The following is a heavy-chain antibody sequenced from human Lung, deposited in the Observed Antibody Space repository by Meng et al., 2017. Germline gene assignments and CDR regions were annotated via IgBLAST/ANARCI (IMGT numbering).Heavy chain of an antibody. CDR1: GGAFSYYE. CDR3: ARGPTTMAYDFDY. D-gene: IGHD4-11*01. J-gene: IGHJ4*02. Sequence: QLQQWGAGLLNPLETPSLPFVFSGGAFSYYEWGRIRQPPGKGLGWIGEINHSGSTNYNPSLESRATISVDTSQNNLSLKLSSVTAADSAVYYCARGPTTMAYDFDYWGQGTLVTVSS. V-gene: IGHV4-34*01. CDR2: INHSGST.